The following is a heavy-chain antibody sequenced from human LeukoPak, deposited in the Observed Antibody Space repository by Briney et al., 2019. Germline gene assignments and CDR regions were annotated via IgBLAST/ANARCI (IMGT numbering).Heavy chain of an antibody. V-gene: IGHV3-66*01. CDR1: GFTVSSNY. CDR2: IYSGGST. J-gene: IGHJ4*02. Sequence: GGSLRLSCAASGFTVSSNYMSWVRQAPGKGLEWVSVIYSGGSTYYADSVKGRFTISRDNSKNTLYLQMNRLRAEDTAVYYCARLSSGYYGGDYWGQGTLVTVSS. CDR3: ARLSSGYYGGDY. D-gene: IGHD3-22*01.